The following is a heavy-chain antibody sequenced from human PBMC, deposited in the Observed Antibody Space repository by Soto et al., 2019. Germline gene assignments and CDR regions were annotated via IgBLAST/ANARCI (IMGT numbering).Heavy chain of an antibody. CDR1: GFSLTTTGVG. V-gene: IGHV2-5*02. J-gene: IGHJ4*02. CDR3: TQVYGSGSWGWYFHS. Sequence: QITLRESGPSLVKPTETLTLTSTFSGFSLTTTGVGVGWIRQPPGKALEWLAVVFWDGGERYSPSLKSRVTITKDTSKDQVVLTMTNMDPADTATYYCTQVYGSGSWGWYFHSWGQGTLVTVSS. CDR2: VFWDGGE. D-gene: IGHD1-26*01.